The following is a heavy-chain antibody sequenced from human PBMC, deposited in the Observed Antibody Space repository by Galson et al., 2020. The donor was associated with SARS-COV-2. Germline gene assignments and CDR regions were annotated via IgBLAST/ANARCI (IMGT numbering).Heavy chain of an antibody. Sequence: ETSETLSLTCTVSGGSISSYYWSWIRQPPGKGLEWIGYIYYSGSTNYNPSLKSRVTISIDTSKNQFSLRLSSVTAADTAVYYCAGFRFYFRHNYGMDVWGQGTTVTVSS. D-gene: IGHD1-26*01. CDR1: GGSISSYY. J-gene: IGHJ6*02. CDR3: AGFRFYFRHNYGMDV. CDR2: IYYSGST. V-gene: IGHV4-59*01.